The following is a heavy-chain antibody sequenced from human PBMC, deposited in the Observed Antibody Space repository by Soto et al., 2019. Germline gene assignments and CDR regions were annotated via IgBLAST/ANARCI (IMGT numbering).Heavy chain of an antibody. Sequence: PSETLSLTCAVYGGSFRGYYWSWIRQPPGKGLEWIGEINHSGSTNYNPSLKSRVTISVDTSKNQFSLKLNSVTAADTAVYYCARGYDSSGPRLDPWGQGTLVTSPQ. D-gene: IGHD3-22*01. CDR1: GGSFRGYY. CDR2: INHSGST. CDR3: ARGYDSSGPRLDP. V-gene: IGHV4-34*01. J-gene: IGHJ5*02.